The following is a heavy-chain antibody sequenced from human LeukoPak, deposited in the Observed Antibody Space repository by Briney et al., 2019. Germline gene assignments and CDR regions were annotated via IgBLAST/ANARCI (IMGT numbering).Heavy chain of an antibody. CDR1: GDSISSNNW. CDR3: ARGPTVSSYVGP. V-gene: IGHV4-4*02. D-gene: IGHD3-10*01. CDR2: IYHSGSA. Sequence: PSETLSLTCAVSGDSISSNNWWSWVRQPPGKGLEWIGEIYHSGSATYNPSLESRVTISLDKSKNQFSLRLSSVTAADTAVYYCARGPTVSSYVGPWGQGTLVTVSS. J-gene: IGHJ5*02.